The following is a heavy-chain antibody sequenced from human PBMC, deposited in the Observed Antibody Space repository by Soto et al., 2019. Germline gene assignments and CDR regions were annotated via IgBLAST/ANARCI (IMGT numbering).Heavy chain of an antibody. Sequence: EVQLVESGGGLVQPGRSLRLSCAASGFTFDDYAMHWVRQAPGKGLEWGSGISWNSGSIGYADSVKGRFTISRDNAKNSLYVQMNSLRAEDTALYYGEYLTTEDTIVDYWGQGTLVTVSS. D-gene: IGHD4-17*01. J-gene: IGHJ4*02. CDR3: EYLTTEDTIVDY. CDR1: GFTFDDYA. CDR2: ISWNSGSI. V-gene: IGHV3-9*01.